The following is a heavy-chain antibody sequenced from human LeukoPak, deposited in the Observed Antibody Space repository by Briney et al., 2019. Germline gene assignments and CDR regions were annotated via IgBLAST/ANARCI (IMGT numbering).Heavy chain of an antibody. CDR3: ARADSGAYNFES. V-gene: IGHV4-31*03. D-gene: IGHD3-22*01. Sequence: SETLSLTCTVSGGSISSGAYYWSWIRQHPGKGLEWIGYIYFSGTTYYNPSPESRLTISVDTSKSQFSLRLSSVTAADTAVYYCARADSGAYNFESWGQGTLVTVSS. CDR2: IYFSGTT. CDR1: GGSISSGAYY. J-gene: IGHJ4*02.